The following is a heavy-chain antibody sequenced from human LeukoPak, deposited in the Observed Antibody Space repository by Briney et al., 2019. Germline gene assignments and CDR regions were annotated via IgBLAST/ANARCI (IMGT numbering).Heavy chain of an antibody. CDR3: AKGLTPTRFYFDS. Sequence: GGSLRLSCAASGFTFSSYAMSWVRQAPGKGLEWVSGITGGGGSTYYADSVTGRFSISRDNAKNTLFLQMDSLRAEDTAEYYCAKGLTPTRFYFDSWGQGTLVNVSS. J-gene: IGHJ4*02. CDR2: ITGGGGST. CDR1: GFTFSSYA. V-gene: IGHV3-23*01. D-gene: IGHD4-11*01.